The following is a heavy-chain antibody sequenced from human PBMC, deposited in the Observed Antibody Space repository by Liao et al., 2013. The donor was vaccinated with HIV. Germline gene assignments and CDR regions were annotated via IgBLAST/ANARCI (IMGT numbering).Heavy chain of an antibody. CDR2: IYTSGST. CDR3: ARERGFDFGSGSDNLDAFDI. V-gene: IGHV4-61*02. Sequence: VQLQESGPGLVKPSQTLSLTCTVSGGSINSGTYYWTWIRQPAGKGLEWIGRIYTSGSTNYNPSLKSRVTISADTSKNQFSLNLNSVTAADTATYYCARERGFDFGSGSDNLDAFDIWGQGTMVTVSS. CDR1: GGSINSGTYY. D-gene: IGHD3-3*01. J-gene: IGHJ3*02.